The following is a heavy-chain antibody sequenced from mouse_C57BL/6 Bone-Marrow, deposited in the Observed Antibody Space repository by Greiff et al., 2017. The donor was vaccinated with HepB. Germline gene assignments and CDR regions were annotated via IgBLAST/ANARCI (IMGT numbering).Heavy chain of an antibody. CDR3: ARSGRSVYYYGSSFAY. CDR2: IYPRSGNT. D-gene: IGHD1-1*01. CDR1: GYTFTSYG. V-gene: IGHV1-81*01. J-gene: IGHJ3*01. Sequence: QVQLQQSGAELARPGASVKLSCKASGYTFTSYGISWVKQRTGQGLEWIGEIYPRSGNTYYNEKFKGKATLTADKSSSTAYMELRSLTSEDSAVYFGARSGRSVYYYGSSFAYWGQGTLVTVSA.